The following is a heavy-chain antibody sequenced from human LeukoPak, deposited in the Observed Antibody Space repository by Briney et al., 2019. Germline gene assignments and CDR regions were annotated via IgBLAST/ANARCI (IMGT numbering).Heavy chain of an antibody. CDR3: ARDRGFGYDFWSGYYSETVFDY. V-gene: IGHV4-59*01. CDR1: GGSISSYY. CDR2: IYYSGST. J-gene: IGHJ4*02. Sequence: PSETLSLTCTVSGGSISSYYWSWIRQPPGKGLEWIGYIYYSGSTNYNPSLKSRVTISVDTSKNQFSLKLSSVTAADTAVYYCARDRGFGYDFWSGYYSETVFDYWGQGTLVTVSS. D-gene: IGHD3-3*01.